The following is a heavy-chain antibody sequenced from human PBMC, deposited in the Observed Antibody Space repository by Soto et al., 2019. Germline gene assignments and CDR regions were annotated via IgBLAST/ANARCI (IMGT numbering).Heavy chain of an antibody. CDR2: ISSSSSYI. Sequence: GGSLRLSCAASGFTFSSYSMNWVRQAPGKGLEWVSSISSSSSYIYYADSVKGRFTISRDNAKNSLYLQMNSLRAEDTAVYYCARDNNRDDYGGNSYYYYGMDVWGQGTTVTVSS. V-gene: IGHV3-21*01. D-gene: IGHD4-17*01. CDR3: ARDNNRDDYGGNSYYYYGMDV. J-gene: IGHJ6*02. CDR1: GFTFSSYS.